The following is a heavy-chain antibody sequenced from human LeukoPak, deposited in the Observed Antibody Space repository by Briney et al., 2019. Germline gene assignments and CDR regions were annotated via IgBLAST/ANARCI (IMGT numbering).Heavy chain of an antibody. J-gene: IGHJ4*02. CDR3: ARDRETRGFDY. CDR1: GYSISSGYY. D-gene: IGHD5-24*01. CDR2: IYHSGST. V-gene: IGHV4-38-2*02. Sequence: SETLSPTCAVSGYSISSGYYWGWIRQPPGKGLEWIGSIYHSGSTYYNPSLKSRVTISVDTSKNQFSLKLSSVTAADTAVYYCARDRETRGFDYWGQGTLVTVSS.